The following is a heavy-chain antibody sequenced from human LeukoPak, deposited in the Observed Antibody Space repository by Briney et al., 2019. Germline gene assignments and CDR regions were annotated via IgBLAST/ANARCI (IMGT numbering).Heavy chain of an antibody. V-gene: IGHV4-39*07. CDR1: GGSISSSSYY. Sequence: PSETLSLTCTVSGGSISSSSYYWGWIRQPPGKGLEWIGSIYYSGSTYYNPSLKSRVTISVDTSKNQFSLKLSSVTAADTAVYYCARDLEWELLSRFDPWGQGTLVTVSS. D-gene: IGHD1-26*01. CDR3: ARDLEWELLSRFDP. CDR2: IYYSGST. J-gene: IGHJ5*02.